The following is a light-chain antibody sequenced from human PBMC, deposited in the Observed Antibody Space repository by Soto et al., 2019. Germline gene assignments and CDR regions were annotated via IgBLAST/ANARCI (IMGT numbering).Light chain of an antibody. CDR2: DVS. Sequence: QSVLTQPASVSGSPGQSITISCTGTSSDVGSYNYVSWYQQHPGNAPKLMIYDVSNRPSGVSNRFSGSKSGNTASLTISGLQAEDEADYYCSSYTSSSTLYVFGTGTKLTVL. CDR3: SSYTSSSTLYV. J-gene: IGLJ1*01. CDR1: SSDVGSYNY. V-gene: IGLV2-14*01.